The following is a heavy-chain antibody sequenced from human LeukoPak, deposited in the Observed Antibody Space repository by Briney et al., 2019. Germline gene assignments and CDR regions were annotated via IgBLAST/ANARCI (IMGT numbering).Heavy chain of an antibody. D-gene: IGHD6-19*01. V-gene: IGHV3-21*04. CDR2: ISSDSTYI. CDR1: GFTFSTYS. CDR3: AKGESIAVAGTCFDY. Sequence: GGSLRLSCAASGFTFSTYSMNWVRQAPGKGLEWVSSISSDSTYIYYTDSVKGRFTISRDNAKNSLYLQMNSLRAEDTALYYCAKGESIAVAGTCFDYWGQGTLVTVSS. J-gene: IGHJ4*02.